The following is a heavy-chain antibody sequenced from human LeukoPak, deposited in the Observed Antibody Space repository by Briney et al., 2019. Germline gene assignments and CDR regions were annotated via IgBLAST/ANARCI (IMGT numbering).Heavy chain of an antibody. CDR2: INSDGSWT. Sequence: PGGSLRLSCAASGNYWMHWVRQAPGKGLVWVSHINSDGSWTGYADSVKGRFTISRDNSKNTLYLQMNSLRAEDTAVYYCAKTRPLDSSSWSHGDYWGQGTLVTVSS. D-gene: IGHD6-13*01. CDR1: GNYW. V-gene: IGHV3-74*01. CDR3: AKTRPLDSSSWSHGDY. J-gene: IGHJ4*02.